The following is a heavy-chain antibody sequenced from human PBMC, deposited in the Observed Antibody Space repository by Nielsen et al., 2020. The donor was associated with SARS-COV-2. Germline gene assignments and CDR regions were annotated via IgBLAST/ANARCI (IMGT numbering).Heavy chain of an antibody. D-gene: IGHD2-15*01. CDR3: ARGRAPLRY. V-gene: IGHV4-59*01. J-gene: IGHJ4*02. CDR1: GGSMNFFY. CDR2: NYNSAKT. Sequence: SETLSLTCSISGGSMNFFYWSWIGQAPGKGLGWIAYNYNSAKTMYNSSLKSRVTMSVDTSKNQLSLRLTSVTAADTAVYYCARGRAPLRYWGQGILVTVSS.